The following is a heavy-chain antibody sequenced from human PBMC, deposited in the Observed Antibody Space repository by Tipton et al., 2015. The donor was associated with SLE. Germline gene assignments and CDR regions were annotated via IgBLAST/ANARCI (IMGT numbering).Heavy chain of an antibody. Sequence: LRLSCTVSGGSISSYYWSWFRQPPGKGLEWIGYIYYSGSTNYNPSLKSRVTISVDTSKNQFSLKLSSVTAADTAVYYCARGSFMVRGVFEYWGQGTLVTVSS. D-gene: IGHD3-10*01. CDR2: IYYSGST. CDR1: GGSISSYY. V-gene: IGHV4-59*01. J-gene: IGHJ4*02. CDR3: ARGSFMVRGVFEY.